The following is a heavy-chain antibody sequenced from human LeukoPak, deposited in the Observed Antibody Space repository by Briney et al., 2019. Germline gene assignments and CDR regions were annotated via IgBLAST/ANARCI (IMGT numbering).Heavy chain of an antibody. CDR3: ARDSASMLRFLEWSPNAFDI. D-gene: IGHD3-3*01. Sequence: GGSLRLSCAASGFTFSSYWMSWVRQAPGKGLEWVANIKQDGSEKYYVDSVKGRFTISRDNAENSLYLQMNSLRAEDTAVYYCARDSASMLRFLEWSPNAFDIWGQGTMVTVSS. V-gene: IGHV3-7*03. CDR1: GFTFSSYW. J-gene: IGHJ3*02. CDR2: IKQDGSEK.